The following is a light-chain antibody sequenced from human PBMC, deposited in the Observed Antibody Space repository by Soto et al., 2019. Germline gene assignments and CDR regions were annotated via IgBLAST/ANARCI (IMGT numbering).Light chain of an antibody. CDR1: QSLSGNY. Sequence: NVLTQSPGTLCLSPGERATLSCRASQSLSGNYLAWYQQKPGQAPRVLIYRASIRATGISDRFSGSGSGTDFTLTISRLEPEDFAVYYCQHYGASPWTFGQGTKVDIK. CDR3: QHYGASPWT. J-gene: IGKJ1*01. V-gene: IGKV3-20*01. CDR2: RAS.